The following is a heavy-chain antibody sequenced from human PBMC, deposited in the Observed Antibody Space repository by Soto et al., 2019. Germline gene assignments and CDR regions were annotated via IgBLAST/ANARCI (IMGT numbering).Heavy chain of an antibody. D-gene: IGHD3-3*01. J-gene: IGHJ5*02. CDR3: AGSFLWSGYSIDP. CDR1: GGSISSGGYY. V-gene: IGHV4-31*03. Sequence: QVQLQESGPGLVKPSQTLSLTCTVSGGSISSGGYYWSWIRQHPGKGLEWIGYIYYSGSTYYNPSLNRRVIMLADTSMHQFYLKLTSETAADTAVYYCAGSFLWSGYSIDPWGQGTLVTVSS. CDR2: IYYSGST.